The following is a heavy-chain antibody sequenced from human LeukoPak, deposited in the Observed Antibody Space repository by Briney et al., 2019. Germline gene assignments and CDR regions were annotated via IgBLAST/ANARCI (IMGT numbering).Heavy chain of an antibody. Sequence: SETLSLTCAVYGGSFSGYYWSWIRQPPGKGLEWIGEINHSGSTNYNPSLQSRVTISVDTSKNQFSLKLSSVTAADTAVYYCARTTEVGYTNAYFYYYYMDVWGKGTTVTMSS. CDR1: GGSFSGYY. J-gene: IGHJ6*03. CDR3: ARTTEVGYTNAYFYYYYMDV. CDR2: INHSGST. V-gene: IGHV4-34*01. D-gene: IGHD1-26*01.